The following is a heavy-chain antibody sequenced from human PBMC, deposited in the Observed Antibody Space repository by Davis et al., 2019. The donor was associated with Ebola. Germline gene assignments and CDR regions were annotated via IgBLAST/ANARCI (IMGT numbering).Heavy chain of an antibody. CDR2: IKQDGSEK. D-gene: IGHD5-24*01. CDR3: ARDAVGYNLGYFDL. Sequence: PGGSLRLSCAASGFTFSSYWMSWVRQAPGKGLEWVANIKQDGSEKYYVDSVKGRFTISRDNAKNSLYLQMNSLRAEDTAVYYCARDAVGYNLGYFDLWGRGTLVTVSS. V-gene: IGHV3-7*03. J-gene: IGHJ2*01. CDR1: GFTFSSYW.